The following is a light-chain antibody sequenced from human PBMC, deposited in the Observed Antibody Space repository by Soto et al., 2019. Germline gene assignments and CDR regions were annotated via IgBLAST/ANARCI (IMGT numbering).Light chain of an antibody. CDR1: QSVGSS. J-gene: IGKJ4*01. Sequence: EIVMTQSPATLSVSPGERATLSCRASQSVGSSLAWYQQQPGQAPRLLIYDVSNRATGIPARFSGSGSGTDFTLTISSLEPEDFATYYCQQVNVYPSTFGGGTKVDI. V-gene: IGKV3D-15*01. CDR2: DVS. CDR3: QQVNVYPST.